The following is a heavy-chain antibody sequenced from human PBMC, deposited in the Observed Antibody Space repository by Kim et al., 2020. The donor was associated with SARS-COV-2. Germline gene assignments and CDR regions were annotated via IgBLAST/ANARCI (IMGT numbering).Heavy chain of an antibody. D-gene: IGHD1-26*01. CDR1: GYTFTSYA. Sequence: ASVKVSCKASGYTFTSYAMNWVRQAPGQGLEWMGWINTNTGNPTYAQGFTGRFVFSLDTSVSTAYLQISSLKAEDTAVYYCARDPSGSYSTPGDYWGQGTLVTVSS. V-gene: IGHV7-4-1*02. J-gene: IGHJ4*02. CDR2: INTNTGNP. CDR3: ARDPSGSYSTPGDY.